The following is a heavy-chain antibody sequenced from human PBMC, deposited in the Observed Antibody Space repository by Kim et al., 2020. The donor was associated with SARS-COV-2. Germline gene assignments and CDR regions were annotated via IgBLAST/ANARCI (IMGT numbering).Heavy chain of an antibody. J-gene: IGHJ6*02. Sequence: GGSLRLSCAASGFTFSSFWMHWVRQAPGKGLVWVARINSDGTSARHADSVKGRFTIFRDNAKKTLYLEMNSLRADDTAVYYCVVDSYYYYGMDVWGQGTTVTLS. V-gene: IGHV3-74*01. CDR3: VVDSYYYYGMDV. CDR2: INSDGTSA. CDR1: GFTFSSFW. D-gene: IGHD2-21*01.